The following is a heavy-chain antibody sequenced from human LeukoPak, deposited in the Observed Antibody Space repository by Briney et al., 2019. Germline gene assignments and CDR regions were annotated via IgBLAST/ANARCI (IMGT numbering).Heavy chain of an antibody. D-gene: IGHD1-26*01. V-gene: IGHV4-39*02. CDR1: GDSISSNTYY. Sequence: PSETLSLTCTVSGDSISSNTYYWGWIRQPPGKGLEWIGSIHYRGSAHYNPSLKSRVTISVDTSNNHFSLELSSVTAADTAVYYCARWSIVGATGIDYWGQGTLVTVSS. J-gene: IGHJ4*02. CDR3: ARWSIVGATGIDY. CDR2: IHYRGSA.